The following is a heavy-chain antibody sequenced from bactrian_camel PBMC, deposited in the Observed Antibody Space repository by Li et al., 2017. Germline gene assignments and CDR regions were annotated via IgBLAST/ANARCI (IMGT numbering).Heavy chain of an antibody. CDR1: GYTYSAYC. CDR2: IDSRSGGT. J-gene: IGHJ4*01. CDR3: AAGRTSSLIPARYTY. Sequence: HVQLVESGGGSVQAGGSLRLSCATFGYTYSAYCVIWFRQAPEKGREGVAVIDSRSGGTLYADSVKGRFTISQDKAKNTVYLQMNSLKPEDTAMYYCAAGRTSSLIPARYTYWGQGTQVTVS. D-gene: IGHD5*01. V-gene: IGHV3S1*01.